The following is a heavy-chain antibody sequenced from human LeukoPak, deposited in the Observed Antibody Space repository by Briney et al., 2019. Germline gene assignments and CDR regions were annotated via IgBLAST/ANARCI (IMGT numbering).Heavy chain of an antibody. CDR3: ARDIAAPLGMDV. CDR2: IWYDGSNK. Sequence: GGSLRLSCAASGFTFSSYGMHWVRQAPGKGLEWVAVIWYDGSNKYYADSVKGRFTISRDNSKNTLYLQMNSLRAEDTAVYYCARDIAAPLGMDVWGQGTTVTVSS. CDR1: GFTFSSYG. J-gene: IGHJ6*02. V-gene: IGHV3-33*01. D-gene: IGHD5-12*01.